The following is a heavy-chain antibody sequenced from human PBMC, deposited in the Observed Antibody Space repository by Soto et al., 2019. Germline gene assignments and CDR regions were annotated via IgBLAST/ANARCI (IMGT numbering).Heavy chain of an antibody. CDR1: GGSISSGDYY. J-gene: IGHJ6*02. D-gene: IGHD3-3*01. V-gene: IGHV4-30-4*01. CDR2: IYYSGST. CDR3: ARGILRITIFGVVHYGMDV. Sequence: QVQLQESGPGLVKPSQTLSLTCTVSGGSISSGDYYWSWIRQPPGKGLEWIGYIYYSGSTYYNPSLKRRVTISVDSSKNQFSLKLSSVTAADTAVYYCARGILRITIFGVVHYGMDVWGQGTTVTVSS.